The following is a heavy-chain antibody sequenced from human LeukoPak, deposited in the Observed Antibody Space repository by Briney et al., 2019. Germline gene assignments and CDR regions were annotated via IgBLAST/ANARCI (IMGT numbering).Heavy chain of an antibody. J-gene: IGHJ4*02. CDR3: AKGELYYDFWRKLDY. D-gene: IGHD3-3*01. CDR1: GFTFSSYA. V-gene: IGHV3-23*01. Sequence: GGSLRLSCAASGFTFSSYAMSWVRQAPGKGLEWVSAISGSCGSTYYADSVKGRFTISRDNSKNTLYLQMNSVRAEDTAVYYCAKGELYYDFWRKLDYWGQGTLVTVSS. CDR2: ISGSCGST.